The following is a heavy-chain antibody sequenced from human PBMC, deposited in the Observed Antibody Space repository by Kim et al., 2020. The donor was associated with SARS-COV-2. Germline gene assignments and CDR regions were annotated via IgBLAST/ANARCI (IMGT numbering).Heavy chain of an antibody. V-gene: IGHV3-30*18. D-gene: IGHD5-12*01. CDR2: ISYDGSNK. Sequence: GGSLRLSCAASGFTFSSYGMHWVRQAPGKGLEWVAVISYDGSNKYYADSVKGRFTISRDNSKNTLYLQMNSLRAEDTAVYYCAKDQWAGDGYRFDYWGQGTLVTVSS. J-gene: IGHJ4*02. CDR3: AKDQWAGDGYRFDY. CDR1: GFTFSSYG.